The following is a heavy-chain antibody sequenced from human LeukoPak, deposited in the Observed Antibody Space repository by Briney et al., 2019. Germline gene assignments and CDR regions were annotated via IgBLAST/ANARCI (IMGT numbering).Heavy chain of an antibody. D-gene: IGHD2-15*01. CDR3: ARARVVDRRGYFDY. V-gene: IGHV3-23*01. J-gene: IGHJ4*02. Sequence: PGDSLRLSCVAFGFTFSNYPMTWVRQFPGKGLQWVSTIGGSDDTYYADSVKSRFTISRDTSKNTLYLQMHSLGAEDTAVYYCARARVVDRRGYFDYWGQGTLVTASS. CDR2: IGGSDDT. CDR1: GFTFSNYP.